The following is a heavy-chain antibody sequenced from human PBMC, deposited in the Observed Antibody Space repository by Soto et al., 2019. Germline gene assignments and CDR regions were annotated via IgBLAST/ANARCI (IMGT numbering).Heavy chain of an antibody. J-gene: IGHJ4*02. V-gene: IGHV4-59*01. Sequence: QVQLQESGPGLVKPSETLSLTCTVSGGSISSYYWSWIRQPPGKGLEWIGYIYYSGSTNYNPSLKSRVTISVDTSKNQFSLKLSSVTAADTAVYYCASSSCSWLPFDYWGQGTLVTVSS. CDR1: GGSISSYY. D-gene: IGHD6-13*01. CDR2: IYYSGST. CDR3: ASSSCSWLPFDY.